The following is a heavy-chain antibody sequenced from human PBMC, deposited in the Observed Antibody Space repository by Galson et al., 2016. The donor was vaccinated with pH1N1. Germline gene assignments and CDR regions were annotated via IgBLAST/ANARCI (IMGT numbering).Heavy chain of an antibody. V-gene: IGHV1-69*13. CDR3: ARDVRTYYISWPDAFDI. D-gene: IGHD3-10*01. Sequence: SVKVSCKVSGGPFKTYTFSWVRQAPGQGLEWMARIIPMFGTTKYAQNFQDRVTITADESTGTVYMELNSLTSEDTAVYYCARDVRTYYISWPDAFDIWGQGTMVIVSS. CDR2: IIPMFGTT. CDR1: GGPFKTYT. J-gene: IGHJ3*02.